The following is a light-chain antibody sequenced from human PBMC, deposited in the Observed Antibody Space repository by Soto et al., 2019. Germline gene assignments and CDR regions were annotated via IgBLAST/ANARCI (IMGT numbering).Light chain of an antibody. CDR2: DVN. J-gene: IGLJ3*02. CDR1: SSDVGGYNY. CDR3: CSYTGTSTWV. V-gene: IGLV2-11*01. Sequence: QSVLTQPRSVSGSPGQSVTISCTGTSSDVGGYNYVSWYQQHPGKAPKVIIYDVNKRPSGVPDRFSGSKSGNTASLTISGLQPEDEADYYCCSYTGTSTWVFGGGTKLTVL.